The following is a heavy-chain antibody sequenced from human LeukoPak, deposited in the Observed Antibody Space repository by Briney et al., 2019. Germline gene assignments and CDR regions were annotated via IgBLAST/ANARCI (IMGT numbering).Heavy chain of an antibody. V-gene: IGHV3-74*01. J-gene: IGHJ4*02. CDR2: IKSDGSST. Sequence: GGSLRLSCAASGFTFSNYWMHWVRQAPGKGPVWDSRIKSDGSSTRFADSVQGRFTISRDNGKNTLYLQMNSLRAEDTAVYYCARGGDSSNWYPGYFDYWGQGALVTVSS. CDR1: GFTFSNYW. D-gene: IGHD6-13*01. CDR3: ARGGDSSNWYPGYFDY.